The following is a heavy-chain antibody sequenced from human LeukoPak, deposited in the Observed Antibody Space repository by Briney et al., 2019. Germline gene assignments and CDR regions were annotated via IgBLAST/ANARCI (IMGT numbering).Heavy chain of an antibody. D-gene: IGHD2-21*02. Sequence: ASVKVSCKASGYTFTSYGISWVRQAPGQGLEWMGWISAYNGNTNYAQKFQGRVTMTEDTSTDTAYMELSSLRSEDTAVYYCATVTYCGGDCLDYWGRGTPVTVSS. CDR1: GYTFTSYG. V-gene: IGHV1-18*01. J-gene: IGHJ4*02. CDR3: ATVTYCGGDCLDY. CDR2: ISAYNGNT.